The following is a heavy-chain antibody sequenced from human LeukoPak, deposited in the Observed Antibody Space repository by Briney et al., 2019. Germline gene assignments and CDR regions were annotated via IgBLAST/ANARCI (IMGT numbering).Heavy chain of an antibody. CDR2: INPSGGST. D-gene: IGHD2-2*01. J-gene: IGHJ5*02. CDR1: GYTFTSYY. V-gene: IGHV1-46*01. Sequence: ASVKVSCKASGYTFTSYYMHWVRQAPGQGLEWMGIINPSGGSTSYAQKFQGRVTMTRDTSTSKVYMELSSLRSEDTAVYYCARDGRLGYCSSTSCYTNWFDPWGQGTLVTVSS. CDR3: ARDGRLGYCSSTSCYTNWFDP.